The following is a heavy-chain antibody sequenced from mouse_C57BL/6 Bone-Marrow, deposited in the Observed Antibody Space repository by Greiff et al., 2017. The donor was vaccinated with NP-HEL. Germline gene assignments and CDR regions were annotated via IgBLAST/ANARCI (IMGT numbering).Heavy chain of an antibody. CDR2: IYPGDGDT. CDR1: GYAFSSSW. CDR3: ARSTPFITTVVATGRDAMDY. V-gene: IGHV1-82*01. D-gene: IGHD1-1*01. J-gene: IGHJ4*01. Sequence: QVQLQQSGPELVKPGASVKISCKASGYAFSSSWMNWVKQRPGKGLEWIGRIYPGDGDTNYNGKFKGKATLTADKSSSTAYMQLSSLTSEDSAVYVCARSTPFITTVVATGRDAMDYWGQGTSVTVSS.